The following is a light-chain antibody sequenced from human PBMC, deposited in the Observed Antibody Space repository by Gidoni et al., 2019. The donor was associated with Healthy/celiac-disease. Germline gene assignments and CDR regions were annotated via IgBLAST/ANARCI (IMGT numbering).Light chain of an antibody. Sequence: QSVLTQPPSVSVAPGQRVTISCTGSSSNIGARYDVHWYQQLPGTAPKLLIYGNNNRPSGVPDRFSGSKSGTSASLAIIGLQADDEADYYCQSFDSSLSGWVFGGGTQLTVL. J-gene: IGLJ3*02. V-gene: IGLV1-40*01. CDR3: QSFDSSLSGWV. CDR1: SSNIGARYD. CDR2: GNN.